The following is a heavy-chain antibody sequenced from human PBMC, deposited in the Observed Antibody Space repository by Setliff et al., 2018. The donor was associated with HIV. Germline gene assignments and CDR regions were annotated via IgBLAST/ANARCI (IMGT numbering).Heavy chain of an antibody. CDR3: ARGIGLRPFDA. J-gene: IGHJ4*02. CDR1: GGSISSGSYY. D-gene: IGHD4-17*01. V-gene: IGHV4-61*02. Sequence: SETLSLTCTVSGGSISSGSYYWSWIRQPAGKGLEWIGRIYTSGNTNYNPSLKSRVTISVDTSKRQFSLNLSSVTAADTAVYFCARGIGLRPFDAWGQGTLVTVSS. CDR2: IYTSGNT.